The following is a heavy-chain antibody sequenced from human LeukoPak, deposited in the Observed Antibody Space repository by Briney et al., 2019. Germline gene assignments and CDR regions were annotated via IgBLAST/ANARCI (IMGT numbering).Heavy chain of an antibody. CDR2: ISYDGSNK. CDR3: AKDGASLKYYGSGSYLDY. D-gene: IGHD3-10*01. CDR1: GFTFSSYG. J-gene: IGHJ4*02. Sequence: GGSLRLSCAASGFTFSSYGMHWVRQAPGKGLEWVAVISYDGSNKYYADSVKGRFTISRDNSKNTLYMQMNSLRAEDTAVYYCAKDGASLKYYGSGSYLDYWGQGTLVTVSS. V-gene: IGHV3-30*18.